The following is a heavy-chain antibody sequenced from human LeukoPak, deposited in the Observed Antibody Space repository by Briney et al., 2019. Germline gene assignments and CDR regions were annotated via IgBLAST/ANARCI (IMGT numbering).Heavy chain of an antibody. CDR2: ISSSGSTI. J-gene: IGHJ4*02. D-gene: IGHD2-2*01. Sequence: PGGSLRLSCAASGFTFSDYYMSWIRQAPGKGLEWVSYISSSGSTIYYADSVKGRFTISRDNSKNTLYLQMNSLRAEDTAVYYCAKAYQLLPLDYWGQGTLVTVSS. CDR1: GFTFSDYY. CDR3: AKAYQLLPLDY. V-gene: IGHV3-11*01.